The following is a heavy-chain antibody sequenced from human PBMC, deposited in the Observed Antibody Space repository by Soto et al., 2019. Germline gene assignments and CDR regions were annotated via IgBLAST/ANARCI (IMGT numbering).Heavy chain of an antibody. CDR2: IIPIFGTA. D-gene: IGHD5-12*01. J-gene: IGHJ6*02. Sequence: QVQLVQSGAEVKKPGSSVKVSCKASGGTFSSYAISWVRQAPGQGLEWMGGIIPIFGTANYAQKFQGRVTLTAGASTSTAYMEGSSRRSEETAVYYCARGGATYYYYGMDVWGQGTTVTVSS. CDR1: GGTFSSYA. CDR3: ARGGATYYYYGMDV. V-gene: IGHV1-69*12.